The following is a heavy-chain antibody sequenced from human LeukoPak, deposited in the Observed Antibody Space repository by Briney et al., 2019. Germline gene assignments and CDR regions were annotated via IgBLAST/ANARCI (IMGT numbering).Heavy chain of an antibody. V-gene: IGHV3-7*01. J-gene: IGHJ4*02. CDR2: IKQDGSEK. D-gene: IGHD3-3*01. Sequence: GGSLRLSCAASGFTFSSYWMSWVRQAPGKGLEWVANIKQDGSEKYYVDSVKGRFTISRDNAKNSLYLQMYSLRAEDTAVYYCAREFSDFWSGYYLDYWGQGTLVTVSS. CDR1: GFTFSSYW. CDR3: AREFSDFWSGYYLDY.